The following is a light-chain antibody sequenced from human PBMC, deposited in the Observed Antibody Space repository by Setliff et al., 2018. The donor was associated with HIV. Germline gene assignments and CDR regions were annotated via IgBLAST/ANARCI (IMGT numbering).Light chain of an antibody. J-gene: IGLJ1*01. CDR2: EVS. CDR1: SSDVGTYNY. Sequence: ALTQPASVSGSPGQSITISCTGTSSDVGTYNYVSWYQQQPGKAPKLLISEVSNRPSGVSDRFSGSKSGNTASLTISRLQPEDEADYYCTSYTSSTTLGVFGTGTKVTVL. V-gene: IGLV2-14*01. CDR3: TSYTSSTTLGV.